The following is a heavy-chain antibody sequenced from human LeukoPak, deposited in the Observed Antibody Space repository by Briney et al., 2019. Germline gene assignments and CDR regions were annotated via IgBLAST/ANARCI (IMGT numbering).Heavy chain of an antibody. CDR2: IYTSGST. J-gene: IGHJ4*02. Sequence: SETLSLTCTVSGGSISSYYWSWIRQPAGKGLEWIGRIYTSGSTNYNPSLKSRVTMSVDTSKNQFSLKLSSVTAADTAVYYCARVIAVAGTYYFDYWGQGTLVTVSS. D-gene: IGHD6-19*01. V-gene: IGHV4-4*07. CDR3: ARVIAVAGTYYFDY. CDR1: GGSISSYY.